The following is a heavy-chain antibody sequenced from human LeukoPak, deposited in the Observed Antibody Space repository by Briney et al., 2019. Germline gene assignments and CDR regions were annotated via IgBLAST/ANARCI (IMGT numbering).Heavy chain of an antibody. V-gene: IGHV3-30*04. CDR2: ISYDGSNK. J-gene: IGHJ4*02. CDR3: ARDCHSGGHADFYFDY. D-gene: IGHD3-16*01. CDR1: GFTFSSYA. Sequence: PGRSLRLSCAASGFTFSSYAMHWVRQAPGKGLEWVAVISYDGSNKYYADSVKGRFTISRDNSKNTLYLQMNSLRAEDTAVYYCARDCHSGGHADFYFDYWGQGALVTVSS.